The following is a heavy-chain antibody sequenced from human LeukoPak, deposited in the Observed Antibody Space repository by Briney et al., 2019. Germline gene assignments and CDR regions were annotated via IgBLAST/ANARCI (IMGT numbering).Heavy chain of an antibody. D-gene: IGHD5-18*01. CDR1: GGSISSYY. CDR3: AISLDTAMVTLDY. CDR2: INHSGST. J-gene: IGHJ4*02. Sequence: SETLSLTCTVSGGSISSYYWSWIRQPPGKGLEWIGEINHSGSTNYNPSLKSRVTISVDTSKNQFSLKLSSVTAADTAVYYCAISLDTAMVTLDYWGQGTLVTVSS. V-gene: IGHV4-34*01.